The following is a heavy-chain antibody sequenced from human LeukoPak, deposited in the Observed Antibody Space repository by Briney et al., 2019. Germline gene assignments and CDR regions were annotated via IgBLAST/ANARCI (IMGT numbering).Heavy chain of an antibody. CDR3: ARVSDDSGWNFDY. J-gene: IGHJ4*02. CDR1: GYTFTSYA. CDR2: INAGTGNR. V-gene: IGHV1-3*01. D-gene: IGHD6-19*01. Sequence: GASVEVSCKASGYTFTSYAIHWVRQAPGQRLEWMGWINAGTGNRKYSQKFQDRVTITRETSATTAYMELSSLTSEDTAVYYCARVSDDSGWNFDYWGQGTLVTVSS.